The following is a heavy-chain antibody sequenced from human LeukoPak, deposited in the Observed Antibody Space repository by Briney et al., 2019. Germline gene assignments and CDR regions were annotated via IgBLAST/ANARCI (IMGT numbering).Heavy chain of an antibody. J-gene: IGHJ4*02. CDR3: ARVRPATAIVPYYFDY. V-gene: IGHV4-34*01. D-gene: IGHD2-21*02. CDR1: GGSFSAYY. CDR2: INQSGST. Sequence: PSETLSLTCTVYGGSFSAYYWSWIRQSPGKGLEWIGEINQSGSTTYNSALESRVTMSVDTSMNQFSLKVTSVTAADTAVYYCARVRPATAIVPYYFDYWGQGTLVTVSS.